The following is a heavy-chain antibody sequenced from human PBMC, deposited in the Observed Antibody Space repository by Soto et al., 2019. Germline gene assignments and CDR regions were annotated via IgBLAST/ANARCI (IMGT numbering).Heavy chain of an antibody. CDR2: ISGSGGST. V-gene: IGHV3-23*01. CDR1: GFTFSSYA. CDR3: AKSDSSSWYGPYYYYGMDV. D-gene: IGHD6-13*01. J-gene: IGHJ6*02. Sequence: GGSLRLSCAASGFTFSSYAMSWVRQAPGKGLEWVSAISGSGGSTYYADSVKGRFTISRDNSKNTLYLQMNSLRAEDTAVYYCAKSDSSSWYGPYYYYGMDVWGQGTTVTVSS.